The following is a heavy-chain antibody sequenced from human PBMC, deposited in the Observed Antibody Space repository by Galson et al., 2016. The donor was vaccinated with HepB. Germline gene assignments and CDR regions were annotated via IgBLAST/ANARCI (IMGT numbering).Heavy chain of an antibody. CDR1: GGSISSGDYY. CDR3: ARLPWDNYQWYFDL. Sequence: LSLTCSVSGGSISSGDYYWSWIRQPPGKGLEWIGYIYHTGDTYYNPSLKSRLTISVEPSKKQFSLKVTSVTAADTAVYYCARLPWDNYQWYFDLWGRGTPVTVSS. V-gene: IGHV4-30-4*01. J-gene: IGHJ2*01. CDR2: IYHTGDT. D-gene: IGHD5-24*01.